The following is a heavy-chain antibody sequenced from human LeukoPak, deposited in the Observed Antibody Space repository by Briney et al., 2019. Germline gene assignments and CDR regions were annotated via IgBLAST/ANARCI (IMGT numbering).Heavy chain of an antibody. Sequence: SQTLSLTCTVSGGSISSGGYYWSWIRQHPGKGLEWIGYIYYSGSTYYNPSLKSRVTISVDTSKNQFSLKLTSVTAADTAVYYCAREGDSSGYYFFDYWGQGTLVTVSS. CDR3: AREGDSSGYYFFDY. D-gene: IGHD3-22*01. V-gene: IGHV4-31*03. CDR2: IYYSGST. CDR1: GGSISSGGYY. J-gene: IGHJ4*02.